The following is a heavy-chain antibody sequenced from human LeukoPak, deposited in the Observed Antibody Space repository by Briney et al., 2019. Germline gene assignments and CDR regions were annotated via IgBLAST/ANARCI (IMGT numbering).Heavy chain of an antibody. V-gene: IGHV4-39*01. CDR2: IYYNGKA. CDR3: ARHRGYNYGTLDY. D-gene: IGHD5-18*01. Sequence: SETLSLTCTVSGDSITSRTSYWGWIRQPPGEGLEWIGSIYYNGKAYSIPSLKSRVTISVDTSNNQFSLKLSSVTAADTAVYYCARHRGYNYGTLDYWGQGTLVTVSS. CDR1: GDSITSRTSY. J-gene: IGHJ4*02.